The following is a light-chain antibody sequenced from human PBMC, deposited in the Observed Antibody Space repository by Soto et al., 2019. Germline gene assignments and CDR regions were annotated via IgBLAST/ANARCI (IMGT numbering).Light chain of an antibody. Sequence: DIQMTQSPSFVSASVGDGVTITCRASQGITSWLAWYQHKPGRAPKRLIHAASSLESGVPSRFSGSGSGTEFTLTISSLQAEDFATYYCQQSSTFPLTFGGGTKVEIK. V-gene: IGKV1-12*01. J-gene: IGKJ4*01. CDR1: QGITSW. CDR3: QQSSTFPLT. CDR2: AAS.